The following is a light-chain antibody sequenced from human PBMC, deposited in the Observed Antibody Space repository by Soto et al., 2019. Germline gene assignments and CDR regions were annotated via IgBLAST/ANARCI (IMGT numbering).Light chain of an antibody. CDR2: GAS. CDR1: QSFDRSF. J-gene: IGKJ1*01. Sequence: EVVLTQSPGTLSLSPGERATLSCRASQSFDRSFLAWYQQKPGQAPRFLIYGASNRATGIPDRFSGSGSGTDFTLTISRLEPEDFAVYYCQHYGSSLWTFGQGTKVDIK. V-gene: IGKV3-20*01. CDR3: QHYGSSLWT.